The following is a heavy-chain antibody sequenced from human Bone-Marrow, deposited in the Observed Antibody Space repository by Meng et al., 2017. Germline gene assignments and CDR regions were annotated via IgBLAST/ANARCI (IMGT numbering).Heavy chain of an antibody. J-gene: IGHJ4*02. CDR2: INHSGST. V-gene: IGHV4-34*01. D-gene: IGHD2-15*01. CDR3: ARCRVVAATNPKFDY. CDR1: GGSLSGYY. Sequence: QGLLQQWCAGLGKPAETLSLTWSVYGGSLSGYYWSWIRQPPGKGLEWIGEINHSGSTNYNPSLKSRVTISVDTSKNQFSLKLSSVTAADTAVYYCARCRVVAATNPKFDYWGQGTLVTVSS.